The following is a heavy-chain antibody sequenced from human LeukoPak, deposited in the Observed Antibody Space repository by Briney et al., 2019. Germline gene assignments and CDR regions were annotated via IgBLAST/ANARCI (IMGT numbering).Heavy chain of an antibody. CDR3: ARDPEDGDIDY. J-gene: IGHJ4*02. V-gene: IGHV3-48*03. CDR1: GFTFSSYQ. D-gene: IGHD5-24*01. Sequence: GGSLRLSCAASGFTFSSYQMNWVRQAPGKGLEWVSYITSSGRTMYYADSVRGRFTISRDNAKNSLYLEMNSLRAEDTAVYYCARDPEDGDIDYWGQGTLVTVSS. CDR2: ITSSGRTM.